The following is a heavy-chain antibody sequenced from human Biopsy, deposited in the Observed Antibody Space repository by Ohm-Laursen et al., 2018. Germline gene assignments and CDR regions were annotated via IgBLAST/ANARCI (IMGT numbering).Heavy chain of an antibody. CDR2: INAKTGDT. V-gene: IGHV1-2*02. J-gene: IGHJ4*02. D-gene: IGHD4-23*01. Sequence: ASVKVSCKASGYTFTGYHVHCVRQAPGQGLGCMGWINAKTGDTNYAQKFQGNITMTKNTSMSTAYMEMSRLRSDDTAVYYCALQSVAQMKNFDYWGQGTLVTVSS. CDR3: ALQSVAQMKNFDY. CDR1: GYTFTGYH.